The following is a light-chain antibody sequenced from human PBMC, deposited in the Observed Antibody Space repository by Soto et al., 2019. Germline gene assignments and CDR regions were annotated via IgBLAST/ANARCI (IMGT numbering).Light chain of an antibody. CDR3: QQYGFSPIS. J-gene: IGKJ5*01. CDR2: DAS. CDR1: QTVTSDY. Sequence: EIVLTQSPGTLSLSPGERGTLSCRASQTVTSDYVAWYQHKDGQAPRLLIYDASTRATGIPDRFSGSGSGPEYTLTISRLEPEDFAVYSCQQYGFSPISFGQGTRLELK. V-gene: IGKV3-20*01.